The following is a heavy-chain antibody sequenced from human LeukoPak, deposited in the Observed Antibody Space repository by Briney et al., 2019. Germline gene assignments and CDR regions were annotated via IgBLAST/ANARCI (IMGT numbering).Heavy chain of an antibody. CDR1: GSTFSSYS. J-gene: IGHJ4*02. V-gene: IGHV3-21*01. CDR2: ISSSSSYI. Sequence: PGGSLRLSCAASGSTFSSYSMNWVGQALGKGLEWVSSISSSSSYIYYADSVKGRFTISRDNAKNSLYLQMNSLRAEDTAVYYCARGSMVRDPVGYWGQGTLVTVSS. CDR3: ARGSMVRDPVGY. D-gene: IGHD3-10*01.